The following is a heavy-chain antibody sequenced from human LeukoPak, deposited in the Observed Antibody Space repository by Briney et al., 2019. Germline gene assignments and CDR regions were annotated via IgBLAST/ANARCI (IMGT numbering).Heavy chain of an antibody. J-gene: IGHJ4*02. CDR1: GFTFGSYS. CDR3: ARHRVGIAADY. Sequence: GESLRLSCAASGFTFGSYSMNWVRQAPGKGLEWVSYISSSGSTIYYADSVKGRFTISRDNAKNSLYLQMNSLRAEDTAVYYCARHRVGIAADYWGQGTLVTVSS. D-gene: IGHD6-13*01. CDR2: ISSSGSTI. V-gene: IGHV3-48*04.